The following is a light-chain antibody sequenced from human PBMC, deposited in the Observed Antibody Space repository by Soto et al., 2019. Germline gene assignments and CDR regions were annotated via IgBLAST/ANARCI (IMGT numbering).Light chain of an antibody. V-gene: IGKV3-11*01. CDR3: HHLT. Sequence: EIVLTQSPATLSLSPGERATLSCRASQSVSSYLAWYQQKPGQAPRRLIYDASNRATGIPARFSGSGSGTEFTLTLSSVEPEDFAVYYCHHLTFGGGPKVEIK. CDR2: DAS. CDR1: QSVSSY. J-gene: IGKJ4*01.